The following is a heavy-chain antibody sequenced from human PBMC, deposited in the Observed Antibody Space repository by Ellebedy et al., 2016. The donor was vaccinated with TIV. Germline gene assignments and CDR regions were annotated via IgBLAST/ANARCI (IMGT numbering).Heavy chain of an antibody. V-gene: IGHV3-23*01. D-gene: IGHD4-23*01. CDR3: ARDPVGVGPAFDI. J-gene: IGHJ3*02. CDR1: GFIFNNYA. CDR2: LGGGPDQE. Sequence: GESLKISCIGSGFIFNNYAMNWVRQAPGKGLEWVSVLGGGPDQEYYADSVKGRFTMSRDNSKNTLYLQMNSLRAEDTAVYYCARDPVGVGPAFDIWGQGTMVTVSS.